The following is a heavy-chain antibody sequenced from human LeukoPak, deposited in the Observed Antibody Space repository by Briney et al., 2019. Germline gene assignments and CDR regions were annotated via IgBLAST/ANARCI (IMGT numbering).Heavy chain of an antibody. D-gene: IGHD2-21*01. CDR2: IYYSGST. J-gene: IGHJ5*02. CDR3: ARHPYSWWFDP. V-gene: IGHV4-59*08. CDR1: GGSISSYY. Sequence: SETLSLTCTVSGGSISSYYWSWIRQPPGKGLEWIGYIYYSGSTNYNPSLKSRVTISVDTSKNQFSLKLSSVTAADTAVYYCARHPYSWWFDPWGQGTLVTASS.